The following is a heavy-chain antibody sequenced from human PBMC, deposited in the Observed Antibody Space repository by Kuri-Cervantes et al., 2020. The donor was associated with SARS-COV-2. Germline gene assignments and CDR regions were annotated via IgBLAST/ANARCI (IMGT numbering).Heavy chain of an antibody. CDR1: GGSISSSNW. CDR3: ARVENFRGTNKYYPFFHY. V-gene: IGHV4-4*02. Sequence: GSLRLSCAVSGGSISSSNWWTWVRQPPGKGLEWIGEIYHSGSTNYNPSLKSRILMSIDTSKNQFSLKLSSVTAADTAVYYCARVENFRGTNKYYPFFHYWGQGTPVTVSS. D-gene: IGHD3-16*01. J-gene: IGHJ4*02. CDR2: IYHSGST.